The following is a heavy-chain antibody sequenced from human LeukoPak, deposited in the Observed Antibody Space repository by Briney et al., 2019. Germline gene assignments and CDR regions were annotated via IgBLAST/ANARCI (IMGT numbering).Heavy chain of an antibody. CDR1: GYTFTSYG. J-gene: IGHJ5*02. D-gene: IGHD3-10*01. V-gene: IGHV1-18*01. CDR3: ARASLGRGVWSAP. CDR2: ISGYNVNT. Sequence: ASVKVSCKASGYTFTSYGISWVRQVPGQGLEWMGWISGYNVNTNYVQKLQGRVTMTTDTSTSTAYMDLRSLRSDDTAVYYCARASLGRGVWSAPWGQETLVTVSP.